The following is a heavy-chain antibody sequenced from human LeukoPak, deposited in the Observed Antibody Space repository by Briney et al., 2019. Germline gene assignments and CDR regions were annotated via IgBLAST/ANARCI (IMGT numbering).Heavy chain of an antibody. CDR2: ISGSGGTT. Sequence: GGSLRLSCAASGFTFSSYAMSWVRQAPGKGLEWVSYISGSGGTTYYADSVKGRFTISRDNSKNTLYLQLNSLRAEDTALYYCAFRTGWYEGLAAFDIWGQGTMVTVSP. CDR3: AFRTGWYEGLAAFDI. V-gene: IGHV3-23*01. J-gene: IGHJ3*02. CDR1: GFTFSSYA. D-gene: IGHD3/OR15-3a*01.